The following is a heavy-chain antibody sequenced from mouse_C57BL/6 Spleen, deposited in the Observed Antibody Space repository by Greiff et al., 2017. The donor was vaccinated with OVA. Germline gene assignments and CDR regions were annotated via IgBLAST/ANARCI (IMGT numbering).Heavy chain of an antibody. CDR1: GFNIKDYF. Sequence: EVKLMESGAELVRPGASVKLSCTASGFNIKDYFMHWVKQRPEQGLEWIGRIDPEDGDTEYAPKFQGKATMTADTSSNTAYLHLSSLTSEDTAVYYCTYYYGSSPYYFDYWGQGTTLTVSS. J-gene: IGHJ2*01. CDR3: TYYYGSSPYYFDY. CDR2: IDPEDGDT. V-gene: IGHV14-1*01. D-gene: IGHD1-1*01.